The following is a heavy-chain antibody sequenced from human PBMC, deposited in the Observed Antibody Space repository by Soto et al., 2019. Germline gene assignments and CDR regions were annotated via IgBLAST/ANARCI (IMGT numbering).Heavy chain of an antibody. CDR3: ARQAVAAATYYYYMDV. D-gene: IGHD2-15*01. Sequence: PSETXSLTCTVSGGSISSSSYYWGWIRQPPGKGLEWIGNVYYSGSTNYNPSLESRVTISVDTSKNQFSLEVSSVTAADTAVYYCARQAVAAATYYYYMDVWGKGTTVTVSS. CDR1: GGSISSSSYY. V-gene: IGHV4-39*01. J-gene: IGHJ6*03. CDR2: VYYSGST.